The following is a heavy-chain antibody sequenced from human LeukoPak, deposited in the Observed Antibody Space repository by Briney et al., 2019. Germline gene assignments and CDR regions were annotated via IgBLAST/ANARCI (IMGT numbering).Heavy chain of an antibody. J-gene: IGHJ4*02. CDR1: GFTFSSCA. CDR2: ISYDGSKK. Sequence: PGRSLRLSCAASGFTFSSCAMHWVRQAPGKGLEWVAIISYDGSKKYYADSVKGRFTISRDNSKNTLYLQMNSLRAEDTAVYYCAKVKSGQVAAAGTWYFDYWGQGTLVTVSS. D-gene: IGHD6-13*01. V-gene: IGHV3-30-3*01. CDR3: AKVKSGQVAAAGTWYFDY.